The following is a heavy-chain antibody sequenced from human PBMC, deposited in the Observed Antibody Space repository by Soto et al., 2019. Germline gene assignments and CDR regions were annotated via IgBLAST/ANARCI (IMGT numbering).Heavy chain of an antibody. CDR2: IYYTGST. Sequence: SETLSLTSTVAGISISRYYWSLIRQPPGKGLEWIGYIYYTGSTSYNPSLKSRVTISVDTSKNQFSLKLSSVAAADTAVYYCVKGGSSKFDPWGQGTLVTVS. D-gene: IGHD1-26*01. CDR3: VKGGSSKFDP. CDR1: GISISRYY. V-gene: IGHV4-59*01. J-gene: IGHJ5*02.